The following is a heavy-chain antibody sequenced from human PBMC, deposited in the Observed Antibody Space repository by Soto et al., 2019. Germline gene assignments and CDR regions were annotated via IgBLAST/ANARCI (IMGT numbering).Heavy chain of an antibody. V-gene: IGHV3-33*01. J-gene: IGHJ4*02. CDR1: GFTFSSYG. Sequence: PGGSLRLSCAASGFTFSSYGMHWVRQAPGKGLEWVAVIWYDGSNKYYADSVKGRFTISRDNSKNTLYLQMNSLRAEDTAVYYCARDIWGGGPSDYWGQGTLVTVSS. CDR3: ARDIWGGGPSDY. CDR2: IWYDGSNK. D-gene: IGHD3-10*01.